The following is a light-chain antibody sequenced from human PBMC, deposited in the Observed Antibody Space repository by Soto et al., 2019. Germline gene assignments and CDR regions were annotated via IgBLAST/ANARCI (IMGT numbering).Light chain of an antibody. J-gene: IGLJ1*01. CDR1: SSDVGGYNY. CDR2: DVS. V-gene: IGLV2-14*01. CDR3: SSYTSDNTLV. Sequence: QSALTQPASVSGSPGQSITISCTGTSSDVGGYNYVSWYQQHPGKAPKLMIYDVSNRPSGVSNRFSGSKSGNTASLTISGLQADDEADYYCSSYTSDNTLVFGTGTNVTVL.